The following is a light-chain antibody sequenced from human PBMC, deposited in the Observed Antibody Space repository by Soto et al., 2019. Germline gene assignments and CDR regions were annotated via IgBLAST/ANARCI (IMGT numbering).Light chain of an antibody. J-gene: IGLJ3*02. V-gene: IGLV2-14*03. CDR2: DVT. CDR1: SSDVGGYNY. Sequence: QSALTQPASVSGSPGQSITISCTGTSSDVGGYNYVSWYQQHPGKAPKLMIYDVTNRPSGVSDRFSGSKSGNTASLSISGLQADDEADYYYSSYTSSSINWLFGGGTKVTVL. CDR3: SSYTSSSINWL.